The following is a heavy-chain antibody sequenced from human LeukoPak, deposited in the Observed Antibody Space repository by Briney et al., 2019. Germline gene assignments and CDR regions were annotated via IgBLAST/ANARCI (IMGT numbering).Heavy chain of an antibody. CDR2: IWSDGSNK. Sequence: PGGSLRLSCAASGFTFSDYGMHWVRQAPGKGLEWVTVIWSDGSNKYYADSVRGRFTISRDNAMNTLYLQLSSLRVEDTAVYYCARRTLFGVIKPPDYWGQGTLVTVSS. CDR1: GFTFSDYG. V-gene: IGHV3-33*01. J-gene: IGHJ4*02. CDR3: ARRTLFGVIKPPDY. D-gene: IGHD3-3*01.